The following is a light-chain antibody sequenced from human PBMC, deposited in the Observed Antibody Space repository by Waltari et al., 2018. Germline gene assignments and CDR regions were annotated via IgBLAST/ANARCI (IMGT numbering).Light chain of an antibody. CDR3: NSRDSSDNHVV. V-gene: IGLV3-19*01. CDR2: GKN. Sequence: SSELTQDPAVSVALGQTVRITCQGDSLRNYYANWYQQKPGQAPVLVIYGKNNRPSGIQDRFSGSISGNTASLTVTGAQAEEEADYYCNSRDSSDNHVVFGGGTKLTVL. CDR1: SLRNYY. J-gene: IGLJ2*01.